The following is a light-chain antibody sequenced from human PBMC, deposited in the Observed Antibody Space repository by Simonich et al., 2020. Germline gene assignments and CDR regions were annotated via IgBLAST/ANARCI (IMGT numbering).Light chain of an antibody. CDR3: QAWDSSTAV. CDR1: KLGAKY. J-gene: IGLJ3*02. CDR2: QDS. Sequence: SYELTQPPSVYVSPGQTASITCSVDKLGAKYACWYQQKPGKSPVLVIYQDSKRPSGIPERFSGSNSGNTATLTIGGTQAMDEADYYCQAWDSSTAVFGGGTKLTVL. V-gene: IGLV3-1*01.